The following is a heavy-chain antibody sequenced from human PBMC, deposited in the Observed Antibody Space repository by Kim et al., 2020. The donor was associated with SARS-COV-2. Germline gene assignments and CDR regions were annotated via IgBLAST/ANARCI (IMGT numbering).Heavy chain of an antibody. V-gene: IGHV4-4*09. J-gene: IGHJ4*02. CDR3: AGTARGANFDY. D-gene: IGHD1-26*01. Sequence: NYNPTLGSRVTISVDTSRNQFSLKLSSVTAAETAVYYCAGTARGANFDYWGRGALVTVSS.